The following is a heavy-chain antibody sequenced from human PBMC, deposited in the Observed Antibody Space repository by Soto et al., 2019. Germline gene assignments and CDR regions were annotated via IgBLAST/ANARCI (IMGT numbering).Heavy chain of an antibody. Sequence: ASVKVSCKASGYTFTTYGISWVRQAPGQGLEWMGWISAYYGSTDYEQKLQGRVTMTRDTSTSTAYMELRSLRSDDTAVYYCVREAEYNSFISFAYWGQGTQVTVSS. J-gene: IGHJ4*02. V-gene: IGHV1-18*01. CDR1: GYTFTTYG. CDR3: VREAEYNSFISFAY. D-gene: IGHD1-1*01. CDR2: ISAYYGST.